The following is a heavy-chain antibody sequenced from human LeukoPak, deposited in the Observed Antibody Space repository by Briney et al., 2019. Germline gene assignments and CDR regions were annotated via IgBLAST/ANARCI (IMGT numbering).Heavy chain of an antibody. CDR2: IIPIFGTA. CDR3: ARESSSWPHFDY. Sequence: GASVKVSCKASGYTFSSYAISWVRQAPGQGLEWMGGIIPIFGTANYAQKFQGRVTITTDESTSTAYMELSSLRSEDTAVYYCARESSSWPHFDYWGQGTLVTVSS. V-gene: IGHV1-69*05. CDR1: GYTFSSYA. D-gene: IGHD6-13*01. J-gene: IGHJ4*02.